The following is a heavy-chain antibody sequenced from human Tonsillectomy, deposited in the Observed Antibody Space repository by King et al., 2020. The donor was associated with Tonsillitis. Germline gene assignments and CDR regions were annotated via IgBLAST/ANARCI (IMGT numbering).Heavy chain of an antibody. D-gene: IGHD4-17*01. V-gene: IGHV3-48*02. Sequence: VQLVESGGGLVQPGGSLRLSCAASGFTFSSYSMNWVRQAPGKGLEWVSYISSSSSTIYYADSVKGRFTISRDNAKNSLYLQMNSLRDDDTAVYYGARAYYGDYRYWLDPWGQGTLVTVSS. CDR1: GFTFSSYS. CDR3: ARAYYGDYRYWLDP. CDR2: ISSSSSTI. J-gene: IGHJ5*02.